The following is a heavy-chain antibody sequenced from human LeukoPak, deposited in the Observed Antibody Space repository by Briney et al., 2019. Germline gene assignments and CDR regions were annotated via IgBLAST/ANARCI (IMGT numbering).Heavy chain of an antibody. V-gene: IGHV4-59*01. Sequence: KPAETLSLTCTVSGGSISSYYCSWIRQPPGKGLEWIGFIHYTRTTNYNPSLKSRVSISVDTSKNQFSLKLSSVTAADSAVYYCARGGASSRPFHYWGQGTLVTVSS. J-gene: IGHJ4*02. CDR1: GGSISSYY. CDR2: IHYTRTT. CDR3: ARGGASSRPFHY. D-gene: IGHD3-10*01.